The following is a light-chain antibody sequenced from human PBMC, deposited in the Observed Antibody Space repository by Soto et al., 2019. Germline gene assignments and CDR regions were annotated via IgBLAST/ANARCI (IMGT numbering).Light chain of an antibody. CDR2: EGS. Sequence: QSALTQPASVSGSPGQSITMSCTGTSSDVGSYNLVSWYQQHPGKAPKLMIYEGSKRPSGVSNRFSGSKSGNTASLTISGLQAEDEADYYCCSYAGSSTYHVVFGGGTKLTVL. CDR3: CSYAGSSTYHVV. J-gene: IGLJ2*01. V-gene: IGLV2-23*01. CDR1: SSDVGSYNL.